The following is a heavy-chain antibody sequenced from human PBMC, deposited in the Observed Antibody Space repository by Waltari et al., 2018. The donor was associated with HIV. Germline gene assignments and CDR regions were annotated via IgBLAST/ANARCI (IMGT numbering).Heavy chain of an antibody. CDR3: VRVEYVGWASDYHYGMDV. CDR2: INSDGTSR. CDR1: GFTFPNYW. V-gene: IGHV3-74*03. J-gene: IGHJ6*02. Sequence: EVQLVESGGALVKPGGSLRLSCAASGFTFPNYWMPWVRQAPGKGLVWVARINSDGTSRAYGASMKGRFTISRDNGNNTLDLQMRRLRVEDTAVYYCVRVEYVGWASDYHYGMDVWGQGTTVIVSS. D-gene: IGHD2-8*01.